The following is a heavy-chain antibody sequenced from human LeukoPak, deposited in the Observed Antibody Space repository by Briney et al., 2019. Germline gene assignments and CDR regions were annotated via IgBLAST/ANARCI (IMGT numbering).Heavy chain of an antibody. Sequence: GGSLRLSCAASGFTFSSYVMSWVRQAPGKGLEWVSAISNGGGSTYYADSVKGRFTISGDNSKNTLYLQMNSLRAEDTAIYYCAKPLYDSSGVGRYFDYWGQGTLVTVSS. CDR1: GFTFSSYV. CDR3: AKPLYDSSGVGRYFDY. CDR2: ISNGGGST. J-gene: IGHJ4*02. D-gene: IGHD3-22*01. V-gene: IGHV3-23*01.